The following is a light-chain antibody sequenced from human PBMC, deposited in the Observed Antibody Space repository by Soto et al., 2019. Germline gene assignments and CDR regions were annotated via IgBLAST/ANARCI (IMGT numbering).Light chain of an antibody. CDR2: DAS. CDR1: QSVRSN. Sequence: EVVMTQSPATLSVSTGEGATLSCRASQSVRSNLDWYQQKPGQTPRLLIYDASTRATGIPARFSGSGSGIAFTLTIISLESEDISLYFCQQCNNRHNTFGLGTKVEIK. CDR3: QQCNNRHNT. V-gene: IGKV3-15*01. J-gene: IGKJ2*01.